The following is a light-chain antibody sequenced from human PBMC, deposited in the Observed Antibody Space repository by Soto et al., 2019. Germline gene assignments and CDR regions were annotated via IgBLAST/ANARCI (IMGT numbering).Light chain of an antibody. CDR3: SSYTSSSTLYV. J-gene: IGLJ1*01. CDR2: EVS. Sequence: QSVLTQPASVSGSPGQSITISCTGTSSDVGGYNYVSWYQQHPGKAPKLMIYEVSNRPSGVSNRFSGSKSGHTASLTISGLQAEDEADYYCSSYTSSSTLYVFGTGTRSPS. CDR1: SSDVGGYNY. V-gene: IGLV2-14*01.